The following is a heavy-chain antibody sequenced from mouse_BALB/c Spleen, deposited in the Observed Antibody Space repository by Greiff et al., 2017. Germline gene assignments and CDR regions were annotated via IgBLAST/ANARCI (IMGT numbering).Heavy chain of an antibody. CDR2: IDPENGDT. J-gene: IGHJ2*01. D-gene: IGHD2-1*01. Sequence: EVHLVESGAELVRSGASVKLSCTASGFNIKDYYMHWVKQRPEQGLEWIGWIDPENGDTEYAPKFQGKATMTADTSSNTAYLQLSSLTSEDTAVYCCNAWDGNYYFDYWGQGTTLTVSS. CDR1: GFNIKDYY. CDR3: NAWDGNYYFDY. V-gene: IGHV14-4*02.